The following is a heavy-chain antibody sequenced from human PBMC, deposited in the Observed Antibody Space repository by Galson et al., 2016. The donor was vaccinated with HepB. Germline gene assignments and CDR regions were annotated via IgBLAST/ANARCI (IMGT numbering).Heavy chain of an antibody. D-gene: IGHD1-14*01. J-gene: IGHJ6*02. CDR2: IKQDGSEK. CDR1: GFSFSAYW. CDR3: ARDRLTSVTRHWTGTTYSYYGMDV. Sequence: SLRLSCAASGFSFSAYWMSWVRQPPGKGLAWVANIKQDGSEKYYVDSVKGRFTISRDNARNSLYLQVNGLRADDTAVYYCARDRLTSVTRHWTGTTYSYYGMDVWGQGTTVTVSS. V-gene: IGHV3-7*03.